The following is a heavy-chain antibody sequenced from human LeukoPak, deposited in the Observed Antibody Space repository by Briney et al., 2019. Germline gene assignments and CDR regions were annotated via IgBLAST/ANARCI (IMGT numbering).Heavy chain of an antibody. CDR2: INSDGSST. CDR1: GFTFSSYW. D-gene: IGHD2-21*02. Sequence: GGSLRLSCAASGFTFSSYWMHWVRQAPGKGLVWVSRINSDGSSTSYADSVKGRFTISRDNAKNTLYLQMYSLRAEDTAVYYCARASYCGGDCYCRYFQHWGQGTLVTVSS. CDR3: ARASYCGGDCYCRYFQH. J-gene: IGHJ1*01. V-gene: IGHV3-74*01.